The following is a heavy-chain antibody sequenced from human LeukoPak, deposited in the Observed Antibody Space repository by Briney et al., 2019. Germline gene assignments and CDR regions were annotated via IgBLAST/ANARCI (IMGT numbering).Heavy chain of an antibody. CDR1: RFTFSSYA. Sequence: GGSLRLSCAASRFTFSSYAMSWVRQAPGKGLEWVSGISSSGGSTYYADSVKGRFTISRDNSKNTLYLQMNSLRAEDTAVYYCAKAEDIVVVVAATSFDYWGQGTLVTVSS. CDR3: AKAEDIVVVVAATSFDY. V-gene: IGHV3-23*01. J-gene: IGHJ4*02. D-gene: IGHD2-15*01. CDR2: ISSSGGST.